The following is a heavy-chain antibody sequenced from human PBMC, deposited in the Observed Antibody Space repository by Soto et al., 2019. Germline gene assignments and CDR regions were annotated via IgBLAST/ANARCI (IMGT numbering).Heavy chain of an antibody. CDR3: AKDSPRFLEWPILGDEYYFDY. CDR1: GFTFSSYG. J-gene: IGHJ4*02. CDR2: ISYDGSNK. V-gene: IGHV3-30*18. Sequence: GGSLRLSCAASGFTFSSYGMHWVRQAPGKGLEWVAVISYDGSNKYYADSVKGRFTISRDNSKNTLYLQMNSLRAEDTAVYYCAKDSPRFLEWPILGDEYYFDYWGQGTLVTVSS. D-gene: IGHD3-3*01.